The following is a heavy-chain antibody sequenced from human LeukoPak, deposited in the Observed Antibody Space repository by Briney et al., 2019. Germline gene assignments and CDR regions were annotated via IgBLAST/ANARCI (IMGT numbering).Heavy chain of an antibody. CDR1: GYTFTSYD. D-gene: IGHD2-2*01. CDR3: ARGVVPDAFDI. CDR2: INPNSGNT. Sequence: GASVKVSCKASGYTFTSYDINWVRQATGQGLEWMGWINPNSGNTGYAQQFQGRVSITSNTSISTAYMELSSLRSEDTAVYYCARGVVPDAFDIWGQGTMVTVSS. J-gene: IGHJ3*02. V-gene: IGHV1-8*03.